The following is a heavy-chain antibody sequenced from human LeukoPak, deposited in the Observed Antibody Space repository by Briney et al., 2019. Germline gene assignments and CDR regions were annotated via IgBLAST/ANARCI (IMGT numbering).Heavy chain of an antibody. CDR2: IYTSGST. Sequence: SETLSLTCTVSGGSISSYYWSWIRQPAGKGLEWIGRIYTSGSTNYNPSLKSRVTMSVDTSTNQFSLKLSSVTAADTAVYYCARGPTVGATIFFDYWGQGTLVTVSS. V-gene: IGHV4-4*07. D-gene: IGHD1-26*01. CDR3: ARGPTVGATIFFDY. J-gene: IGHJ4*02. CDR1: GGSISSYY.